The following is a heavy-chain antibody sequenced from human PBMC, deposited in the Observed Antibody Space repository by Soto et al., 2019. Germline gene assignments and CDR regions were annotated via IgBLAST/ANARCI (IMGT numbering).Heavy chain of an antibody. D-gene: IGHD2-15*01. Sequence: QVQLVESGGGVVQPGRSLRLSCAASGFTFSRYGMHWVRQAPGKGLEWVAVISYDGSNKYYADSVKGRFTISRDNSKNTLYLQMNSLRAEDTAVYYCAKDHPGNCGWYFDLWGRGTLVTVSS. CDR1: GFTFSRYG. CDR3: AKDHPGNCGWYFDL. CDR2: ISYDGSNK. V-gene: IGHV3-30*18. J-gene: IGHJ2*01.